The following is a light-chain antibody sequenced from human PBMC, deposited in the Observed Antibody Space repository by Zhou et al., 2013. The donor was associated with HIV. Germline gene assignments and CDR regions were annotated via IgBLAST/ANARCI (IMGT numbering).Light chain of an antibody. Sequence: DIQMTQSPSTLSASVGDRVTITCRASQSIGSWLAWYQQKPGKAPKFLIYKTSSLESGVPSRFSGSGSGTEFSLQPDDFAIYSCQQYDSYPLTFGGGTKVEIK. CDR1: QSIGSW. CDR3: QQYDSYPLT. J-gene: IGKJ4*01. CDR2: KTS. V-gene: IGKV1-5*03.